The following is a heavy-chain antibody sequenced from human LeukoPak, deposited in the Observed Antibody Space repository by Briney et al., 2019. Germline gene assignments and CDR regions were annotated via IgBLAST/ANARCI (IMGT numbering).Heavy chain of an antibody. Sequence: GGSLRLSCAASGFTVSSNYMSWVRQAPGKGLEWVSVIYSGGSTYYADSVKGRFTISRDNSKNTLYLQMNSLRAEDTAVYYCARALLPAANDYWGQGTLVTVSS. CDR1: GFTVSSNY. V-gene: IGHV3-53*01. D-gene: IGHD2-2*01. CDR2: IYSGGST. J-gene: IGHJ4*02. CDR3: ARALLPAANDY.